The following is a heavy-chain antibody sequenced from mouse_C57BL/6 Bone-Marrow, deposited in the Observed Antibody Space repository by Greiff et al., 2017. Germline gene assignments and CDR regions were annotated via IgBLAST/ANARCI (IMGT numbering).Heavy chain of an antibody. D-gene: IGHD4-1*01. V-gene: IGHV1-61*01. Sequence: VQLQQPGAELVRPGSSVKLSCTASGYTFTSYWMDWVKQTPGQGLEWIGNIYPSDSETDYNQKFKDKATFTVDKSSSTVYMQLSSLTSEDSAVYYCARAGRTWFAYWGQGTLVTVSA. CDR3: ARAGRTWFAY. CDR2: IYPSDSET. J-gene: IGHJ3*01. CDR1: GYTFTSYW.